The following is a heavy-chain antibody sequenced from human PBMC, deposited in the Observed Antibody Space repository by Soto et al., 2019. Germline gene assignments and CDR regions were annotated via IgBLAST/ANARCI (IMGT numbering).Heavy chain of an antibody. Sequence: PSETLSLTCIVSCGSITSYYWSWIRQPAGKGLEWIGRIYHTGSINYNPSLQSRVTMSVDTSKNQVSLKLTSVTAADAAVYYCARDMRVFGGIDVWGQGTTVTVS. CDR1: CGSITSYY. V-gene: IGHV4-4*07. CDR2: IYHTGSI. J-gene: IGHJ6*02. CDR3: ARDMRVFGGIDV. D-gene: IGHD3-3*01.